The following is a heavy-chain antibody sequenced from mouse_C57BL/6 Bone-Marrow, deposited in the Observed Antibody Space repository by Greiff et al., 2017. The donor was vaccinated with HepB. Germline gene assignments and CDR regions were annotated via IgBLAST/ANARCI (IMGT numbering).Heavy chain of an antibody. J-gene: IGHJ3*01. CDR3: ARQGFAY. V-gene: IGHV5-6*01. CDR2: ISSGGSYT. Sequence: EVMLVESGGDLVKPGGSLKLSCAASGFTFSSYGMSWVRQTPDKRLEWVATISSGGSYTYYPDSVTGRFPISRDNAKNTLYLQMSSLKSEDTAMYYCARQGFAYWGQGTLVTVSA. CDR1: GFTFSSYG.